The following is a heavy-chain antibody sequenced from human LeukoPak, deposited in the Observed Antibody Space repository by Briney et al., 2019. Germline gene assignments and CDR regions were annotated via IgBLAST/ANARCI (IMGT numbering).Heavy chain of an antibody. J-gene: IGHJ6*02. Sequence: ASVKVSCKASGYTFTSYYIHWVRQAPGQGLEWMGIINPSGGSTSYAQKFQGRVTMTRDTSTSTVYMELSSLRSEDTAVYYCARGSTMVRGPGDYYYYGMDVWGQETTVTVSS. CDR3: ARGSTMVRGPGDYYYYGMDV. CDR2: INPSGGST. CDR1: GYTFTSYY. V-gene: IGHV1-46*01. D-gene: IGHD3-10*01.